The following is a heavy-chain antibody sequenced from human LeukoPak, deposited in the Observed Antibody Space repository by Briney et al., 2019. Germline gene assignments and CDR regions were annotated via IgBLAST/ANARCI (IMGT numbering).Heavy chain of an antibody. CDR3: ASSLWFGEFAH. Sequence: ASVKVSCKASGYTFTSYSISWVRQAPGQELEWMGWISAYNGNTNYAQKLQGRVTMTTDTSTSTAYMELRSLRSDDTAVYYCASSLWFGEFAHWGQGTLVTVSS. D-gene: IGHD3-10*01. CDR2: ISAYNGNT. CDR1: GYTFTSYS. J-gene: IGHJ4*02. V-gene: IGHV1-18*01.